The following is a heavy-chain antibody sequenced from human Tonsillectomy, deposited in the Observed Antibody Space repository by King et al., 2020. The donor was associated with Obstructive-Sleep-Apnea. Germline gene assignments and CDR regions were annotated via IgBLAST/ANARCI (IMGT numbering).Heavy chain of an antibody. D-gene: IGHD3-22*01. V-gene: IGHV1-18*04. J-gene: IGHJ4*02. CDR2: ISAYNGNT. Sequence: QLVQSGAEVKKPGASVKVSCKASGYTFTSYGISWVRQAPGQGLEWMGWISAYNGNTNYAHKLQGRVTMTTDTSTSTAYMELRSLRSDDTAVYYCARDPRQRKYYYDSSGYSHPFDYWGQGTLVTVSS. CDR1: GYTFTSYG. CDR3: ARDPRQRKYYYDSSGYSHPFDY.